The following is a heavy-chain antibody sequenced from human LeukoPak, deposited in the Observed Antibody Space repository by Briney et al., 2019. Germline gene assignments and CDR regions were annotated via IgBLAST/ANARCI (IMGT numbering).Heavy chain of an antibody. V-gene: IGHV1-69*05. CDR2: IIPIFGTA. Sequence: ASAKVSCKASGGTFSSYAISWVRQAPGQGLEWMGRIIPIFGTANYAQKFQGRVTITTDESTSTAYMELSSLRSEDTAVYYCAREGYSSSWYIGKRYPMSDCWGQGTLVTVSS. CDR3: AREGYSSSWYIGKRYPMSDC. J-gene: IGHJ4*02. CDR1: GGTFSSYA. D-gene: IGHD6-13*01.